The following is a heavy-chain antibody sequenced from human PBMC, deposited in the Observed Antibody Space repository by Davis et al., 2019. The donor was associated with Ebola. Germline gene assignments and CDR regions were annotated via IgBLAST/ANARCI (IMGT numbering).Heavy chain of an antibody. Sequence: MPSETLSLTCALPGGSISSGGYSWSWIRQPPGKGLEWIGYTFYSGSTHYNPSLNSRVTISGDTSRNQFSLKLGSVTAADTAVYYCARVASYGDYFDYWGLGTLVTVSS. CDR3: ARVASYGDYFDY. D-gene: IGHD5-18*01. CDR2: TFYSGST. CDR1: GGSISSGGYS. V-gene: IGHV4-30-4*07. J-gene: IGHJ4*02.